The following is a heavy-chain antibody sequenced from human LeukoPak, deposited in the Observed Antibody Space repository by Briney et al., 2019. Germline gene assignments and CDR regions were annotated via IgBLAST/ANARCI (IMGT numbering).Heavy chain of an antibody. CDR2: IYYSGST. V-gene: IGHV4-30-4*02. J-gene: IGHJ6*02. Sequence: SETLSLTCTVSGGSISSGDYYWSWIRQPPGKGLEWIGYIYYSGSTYYNPSLKSRVTISVDTSKNQFSLKLSSVTAADTAVYYCARAFTMIQPLGSKGGYGMDVWGQGTTVTVSS. CDR3: ARAFTMIQPLGSKGGYGMDV. CDR1: GGSISSGDYY. D-gene: IGHD3-22*01.